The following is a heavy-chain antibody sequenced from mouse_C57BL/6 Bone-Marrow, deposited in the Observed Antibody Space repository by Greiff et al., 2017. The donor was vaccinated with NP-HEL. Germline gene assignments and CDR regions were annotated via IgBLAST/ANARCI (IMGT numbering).Heavy chain of an antibody. CDR2: ISNLAYSI. CDR3: ATYDYDEGYYFDY. Sequence: EVNVVESGGGLVQPGGSLKLSCAASGFTFSDYGMAWVRQAPRKGPEWVAFISNLAYSIYYADTVTGRFTITRENAKNTLYLEMSSLRSEDTAMYYCATYDYDEGYYFDYWGQGTTLTVSS. V-gene: IGHV5-15*01. CDR1: GFTFSDYG. J-gene: IGHJ2*01. D-gene: IGHD2-4*01.